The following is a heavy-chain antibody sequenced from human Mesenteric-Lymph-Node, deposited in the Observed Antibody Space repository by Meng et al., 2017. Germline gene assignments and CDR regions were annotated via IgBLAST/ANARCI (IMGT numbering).Heavy chain of an antibody. V-gene: IGHV6-1*01. CDR2: TYYRSKWYN. CDR1: GDSVSCNSAA. J-gene: IGHJ3*02. Sequence: SQTLSLTCDISGDSVSCNSAAWNWIRQSPSRGLEWLGRTYYRSKWYNDYAVSVKSRVTISPDTSKNQFSLQLNSVTPDDTALYYYARDGHRRYNGPYYSDAFDIWGQGTMVTVSS. CDR3: ARDGHRRYNGPYYSDAFDI. D-gene: IGHD5-12*01.